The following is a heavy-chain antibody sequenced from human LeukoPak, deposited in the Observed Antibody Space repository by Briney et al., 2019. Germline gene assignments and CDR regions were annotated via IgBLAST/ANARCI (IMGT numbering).Heavy chain of an antibody. CDR2: IKSKTDGGTT. CDR1: GLTFSNAW. V-gene: IGHV3-15*01. D-gene: IGHD3-10*01. Sequence: GRSLVLPCAGSGLTFSNAWICWVRQAPGKGLEWVGRIKSKTDGGTTDYAAPVKGRFTISRDDSKNTLYLQMNSLKTEDTAVYYCTTNYGSGSPFDYWGQGTLVTVSS. J-gene: IGHJ4*02. CDR3: TTNYGSGSPFDY.